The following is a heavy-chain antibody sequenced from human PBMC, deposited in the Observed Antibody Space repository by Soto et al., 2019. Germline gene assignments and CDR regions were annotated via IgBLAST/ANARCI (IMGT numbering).Heavy chain of an antibody. CDR3: ARGAVREGYYYYYGMDV. CDR1: GGSISSGDYY. Sequence: PSETLSLTCTVSGGSISSGDYYWSWIRQPPGKGLEWIGYIFYSGNTYYNPSLKSRLTISVDTSKNQFSLKLNSVTAADTAVYYCARGAVREGYYYYYGMDVWGRRTTVTVSS. J-gene: IGHJ6*02. D-gene: IGHD3-10*01. CDR2: IFYSGNT. V-gene: IGHV4-30-4*01.